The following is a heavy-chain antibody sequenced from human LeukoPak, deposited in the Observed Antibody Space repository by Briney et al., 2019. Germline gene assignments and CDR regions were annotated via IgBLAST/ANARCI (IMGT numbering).Heavy chain of an antibody. CDR3: ARAQCSGGSCYGFGFGY. Sequence: PSETLSLTCTVSGGSISSNYWSWIRQPPGKGLEWIGYIYYSGSTNSNPSLKSRVTISVDTSKNQFSLKLSSVTAADTAVYYCARAQCSGGSCYGFGFGYWGQGTLVTVSS. J-gene: IGHJ4*02. D-gene: IGHD2-15*01. V-gene: IGHV4-59*01. CDR2: IYYSGST. CDR1: GGSISSNY.